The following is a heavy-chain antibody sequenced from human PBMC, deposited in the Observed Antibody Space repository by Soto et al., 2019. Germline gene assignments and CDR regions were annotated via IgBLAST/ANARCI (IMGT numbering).Heavy chain of an antibody. J-gene: IGHJ5*02. CDR3: ARDVRPAPTNWFDP. CDR2: IYHSGST. D-gene: IGHD2-8*01. Sequence: QVQLQESGPGLVKPSQTLSLTCTVSGGSISSGDYYWSWVRQHPGKGLEWIGYIYHSGSTYYNPSLKSRVTISVDTSKNQFSLKLSSVTAADTAVYYCARDVRPAPTNWFDPWGQGTLVTVSS. V-gene: IGHV4-31*03. CDR1: GGSISSGDYY.